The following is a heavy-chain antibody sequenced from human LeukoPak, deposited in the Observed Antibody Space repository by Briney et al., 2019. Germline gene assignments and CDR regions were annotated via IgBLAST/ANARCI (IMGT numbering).Heavy chain of an antibody. CDR2: INGGSSII. CDR1: GFAFNTYS. J-gene: IGHJ4*02. V-gene: IGHV3-21*01. CDR3: ARDRWFGESRYFDY. Sequence: GGSLRLSCAASGFAFNTYSMNWVRQAPGRGLEWVSAINGGSSIIHYADSVKGRFTISRDNAKSSLYLQMNSLRDEDTAVYYCARDRWFGESRYFDYWGQGTLVTVSS. D-gene: IGHD3-10*01.